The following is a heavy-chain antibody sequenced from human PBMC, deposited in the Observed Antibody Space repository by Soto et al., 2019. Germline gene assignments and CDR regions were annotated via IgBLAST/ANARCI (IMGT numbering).Heavy chain of an antibody. D-gene: IGHD2-2*01. CDR3: ARGRIIVVVPAASFGGMDV. V-gene: IGHV1-69*13. J-gene: IGHJ6*02. CDR1: GGTLSSYA. CDR2: IIPIFVTA. Sequence: VNFSCKASGGTLSSYAISWVRQAPGQGLEWVGGIIPIFVTANYAQKFQGRVTITADESTSTAYMELSSLRSEDTAVYYCARGRIIVVVPAASFGGMDVWGQGTTVTVYS.